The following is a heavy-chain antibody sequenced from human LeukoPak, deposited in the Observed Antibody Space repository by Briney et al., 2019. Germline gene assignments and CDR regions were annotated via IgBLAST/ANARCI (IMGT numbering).Heavy chain of an antibody. Sequence: KPGGSLRLSCAASGFTFSSAWMSWVRQAPGKGLEWVGRIKSKTDGGTTDYAAPVKGRFTISRDDSKNTLYLQMNSLKTEDTAVYYCTTASYYDFWSGSAFDIWGLGTMVTVSS. J-gene: IGHJ3*02. CDR2: IKSKTDGGTT. D-gene: IGHD3-3*01. CDR1: GFTFSSAW. V-gene: IGHV3-15*01. CDR3: TTASYYDFWSGSAFDI.